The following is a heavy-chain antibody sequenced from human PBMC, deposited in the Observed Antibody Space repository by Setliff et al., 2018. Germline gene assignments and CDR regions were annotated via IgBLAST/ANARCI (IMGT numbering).Heavy chain of an antibody. CDR1: GFIVNNNE. J-gene: IGHJ6*02. V-gene: IGHV3-48*03. Sequence: GGSLRLSCAASGFIVNNNEMSWVRQVPGKGLEWLSKISGDGNTVYYADSVRGRFTISRDNAKNSLYLQMNSLRAEDSAVYYCARDGVFYAMDFWGQGTTVTVSS. CDR2: ISGDGNTV. D-gene: IGHD3-10*01. CDR3: ARDGVFYAMDF.